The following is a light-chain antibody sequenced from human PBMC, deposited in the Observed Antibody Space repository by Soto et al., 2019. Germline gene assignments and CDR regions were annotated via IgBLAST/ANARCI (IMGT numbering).Light chain of an antibody. Sequence: EIVLTQSPGTLSLSPGERATLSCRASQSVYKNFLAWYQQKPGQAPRLLINGASNRATGIPDRFSGRGSGTDFSLTIDRLEPEDCAVYFGQQDGSSPPTFGGGTKVALK. CDR2: GAS. V-gene: IGKV3-20*01. CDR3: QQDGSSPPT. CDR1: QSVYKNF. J-gene: IGKJ4*01.